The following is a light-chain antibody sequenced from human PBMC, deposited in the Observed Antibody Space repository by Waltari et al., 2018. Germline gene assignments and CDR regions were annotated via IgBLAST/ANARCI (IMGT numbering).Light chain of an antibody. Sequence: EIVMTQSPATLSVSPGERATLSYRASQSVSSNLAWYQQKPGQAPRLLIYGASTRATDIPARFSGSGSGAEFTLTISSLQSEDFAVYYCQQYDNWPPLTFGGGTKVEIK. J-gene: IGKJ4*01. CDR1: QSVSSN. V-gene: IGKV3-15*01. CDR3: QQYDNWPPLT. CDR2: GAS.